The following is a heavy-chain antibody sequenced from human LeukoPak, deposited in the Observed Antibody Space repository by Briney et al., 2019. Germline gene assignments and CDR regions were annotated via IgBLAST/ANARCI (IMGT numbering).Heavy chain of an antibody. CDR3: ARGLWFGELNWFDP. Sequence: PGGSLRLSCAASGFTFSDYYMSWIRQAPGKGLEWVSYISSSGSTIYYADSVKGRFTISRGNAKNSLYLQMNSLRAEDTAVYYCARGLWFGELNWFDPWGQGTLVTVSS. CDR2: ISSSGSTI. CDR1: GFTFSDYY. D-gene: IGHD3-10*01. J-gene: IGHJ5*02. V-gene: IGHV3-11*04.